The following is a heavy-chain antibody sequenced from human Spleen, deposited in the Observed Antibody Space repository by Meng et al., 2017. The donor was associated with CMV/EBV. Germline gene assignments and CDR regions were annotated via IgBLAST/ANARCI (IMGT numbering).Heavy chain of an antibody. J-gene: IGHJ4*02. Sequence: ASVKVSCKAFGYTLTDVFTGYYVHWVRQAPGQGLEWMGWINPDSGGTIYAPKFQGRVILTSDTSITTASLELTSLRSDDTAVYYCVRETGDNPANYLDYWGQGTLVTVSS. D-gene: IGHD4-23*01. V-gene: IGHV1-2*02. CDR3: VRETGDNPANYLDY. CDR1: GYTLTDVFTGYY. CDR2: INPDSGGT.